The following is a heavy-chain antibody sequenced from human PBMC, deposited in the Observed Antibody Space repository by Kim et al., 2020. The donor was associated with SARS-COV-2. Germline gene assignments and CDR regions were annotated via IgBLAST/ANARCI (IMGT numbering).Heavy chain of an antibody. CDR1: GFTFSNAW. Sequence: GGSLRLSCAASGFTFSNAWMSWVRQAPGKGLEWVGRIKSKTDGGTTDYAAPVKGRFTISRDDSKNTLYLQMNSLKTEDTAVYYCTTDGQGGSGSYYLKNYYYYGMDVWGQGTTVTVSS. CDR3: TTDGQGGSGSYYLKNYYYYGMDV. V-gene: IGHV3-15*01. D-gene: IGHD3-10*01. J-gene: IGHJ6*02. CDR2: IKSKTDGGTT.